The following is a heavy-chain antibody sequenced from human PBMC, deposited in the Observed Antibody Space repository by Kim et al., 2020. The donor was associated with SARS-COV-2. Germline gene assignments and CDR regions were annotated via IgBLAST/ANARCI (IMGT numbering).Heavy chain of an antibody. D-gene: IGHD2-21*01. CDR2: ISWNSGSI. CDR3: AKDSVSAAFYSYGMDV. V-gene: IGHV3-9*01. CDR1: GFTFDDYA. Sequence: GGSLRLSCAASGFTFDDYAMHWVRQAPGKGLEWVSGISWNSGSIGYADSVKGRFTISRDNAKNSLYLQMNSLRAEDTALYYCAKDSVSAAFYSYGMDVWG. J-gene: IGHJ6*01.